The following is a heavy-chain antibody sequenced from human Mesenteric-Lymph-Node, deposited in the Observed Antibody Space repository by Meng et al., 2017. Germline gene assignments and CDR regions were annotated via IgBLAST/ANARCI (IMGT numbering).Heavy chain of an antibody. Sequence: GGSLRLSCAASGFTFSSYSMNWVRQAPGKGLEWVSSISSSSSYIYYADSVKGRFTISRDNAKNSLYLQMNSLRAEDTAVYYCARDQHYDFWSGYYKSDYYYYYGMDVWGQGTTVTVSS. CDR1: GFTFSSYS. J-gene: IGHJ6*02. CDR3: ARDQHYDFWSGYYKSDYYYYYGMDV. CDR2: ISSSSSYI. V-gene: IGHV3-21*01. D-gene: IGHD3-3*01.